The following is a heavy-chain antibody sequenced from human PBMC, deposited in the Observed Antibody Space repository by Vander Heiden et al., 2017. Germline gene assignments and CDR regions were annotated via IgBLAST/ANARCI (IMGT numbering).Heavy chain of an antibody. Sequence: QITLKESGPTLVKPTQTLTLTCTFPGFSPMTSGVGVGWLRQPPGKAPEWLALIYWNDRKRYSPSLNNRLFITMDTSKDQVVLTMTNMDPLDAATYYDAYHYWFFHVWGRGSLVAVSS. J-gene: IGHJ2*01. CDR3: AYHYWFFHV. CDR1: GFSPMTSGVG. V-gene: IGHV2-5*01. CDR2: IYWNDRK.